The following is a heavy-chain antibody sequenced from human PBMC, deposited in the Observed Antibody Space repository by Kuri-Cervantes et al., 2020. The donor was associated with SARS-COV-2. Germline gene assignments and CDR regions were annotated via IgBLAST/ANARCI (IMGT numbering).Heavy chain of an antibody. Sequence: LSHTCAASGFTFSSYSMSWVRQAPGKGLEWVSVFYNGGSTYYADYVKGRFTISRDNSKNTMYRQMNSLRAEDTAVYYCAIAAAEFFDYWGQGTLVTVSS. CDR3: AIAAAEFFDY. D-gene: IGHD6-13*01. CDR2: FYNGGST. V-gene: IGHV3-53*01. CDR1: GFTFSSYS. J-gene: IGHJ4*02.